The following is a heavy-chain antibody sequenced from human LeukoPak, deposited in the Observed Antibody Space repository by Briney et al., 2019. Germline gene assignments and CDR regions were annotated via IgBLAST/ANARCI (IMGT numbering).Heavy chain of an antibody. V-gene: IGHV1-2*02. J-gene: IGHJ4*02. CDR1: GYTFIDYY. Sequence: ASVKVSCKASGYTFIDYYMHWVRQAPGQGLEWMGWINPNSGGSNYAQKFQGRVTMTRDTSISTAYMDLSRLRSDDTAVYYCAVTSRYGSGSYYDYWGQGTLVTVSS. CDR3: AVTSRYGSGSYYDY. CDR2: INPNSGGS. D-gene: IGHD3-10*01.